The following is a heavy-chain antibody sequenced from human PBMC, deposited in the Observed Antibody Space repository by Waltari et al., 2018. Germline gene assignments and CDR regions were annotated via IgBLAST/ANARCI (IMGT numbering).Heavy chain of an antibody. CDR2: VSGSGEHT. Sequence: EVKRLESGGGLVQPGGSLRIACAASGFTFSSCVMSWVRQAPGKGLEWVSTVSGSGEHTYYADSVKGRFTISRDNSKNTLYLQMNSLIADDTAVYYCAKGSYYDSSGYCYFDYWGQGTLVTVSS. CDR1: GFTFSSCV. J-gene: IGHJ4*02. CDR3: AKGSYYDSSGYCYFDY. V-gene: IGHV3-23*01. D-gene: IGHD3-22*01.